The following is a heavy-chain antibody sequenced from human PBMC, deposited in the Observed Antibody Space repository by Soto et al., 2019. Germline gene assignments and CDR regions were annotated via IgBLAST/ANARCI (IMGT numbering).Heavy chain of an antibody. CDR2: IFHSGST. D-gene: IGHD2-21*01. CDR1: GGSMSSTNW. Sequence: QVQLQESGPGLVKPSGTLSLTCGVSGGSMSSTNWWTWVRQPPGKGLEWIGEIFHSGSTNYNPSLKSRVSISVDKSKSQFSLKLSSVTAADTAVYYCAVLRILVERDRAFDIWRQGTMVTVSS. V-gene: IGHV4-4*02. CDR3: AVLRILVERDRAFDI. J-gene: IGHJ3*02.